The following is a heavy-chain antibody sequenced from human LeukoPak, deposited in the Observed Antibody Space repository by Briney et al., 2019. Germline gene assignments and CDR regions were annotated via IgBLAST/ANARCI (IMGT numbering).Heavy chain of an antibody. CDR2: INYSGSA. CDR1: DKSFSGYF. J-gene: IGHJ4*02. Sequence: SETLSLTCRIYDKSFSGYFWIWLRQPPGKGLEWIGEINYSGSANYNPSLKSRAFMSVGTSKNQFSLRLTSVRVADTAVYLCAKYRYGYRGMDSWGQGTQVTVSS. D-gene: IGHD5-12*01. V-gene: IGHV4-34*10. CDR3: AKYRYGYRGMDS.